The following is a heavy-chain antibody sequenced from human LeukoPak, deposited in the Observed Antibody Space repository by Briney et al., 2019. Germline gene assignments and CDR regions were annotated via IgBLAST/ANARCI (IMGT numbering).Heavy chain of an antibody. CDR3: ARHSSMTTVAFDY. D-gene: IGHD4-23*01. CDR2: IYYSGST. CDR1: GGSISSSNYY. V-gene: IGHV4-39*01. J-gene: IGHJ4*02. Sequence: SETLSLTCTVSGGSISSSNYYWGWNRQPPGKGLEWIGSIYYSGSTYYNPSLKSRVTISVDTSKRQFSLKLNSVTAADTAVYYCARHSSMTTVAFDYWGQGTLVTVSS.